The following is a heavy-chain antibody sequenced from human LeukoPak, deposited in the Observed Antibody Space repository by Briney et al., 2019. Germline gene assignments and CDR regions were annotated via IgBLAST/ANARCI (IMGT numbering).Heavy chain of an antibody. CDR1: GFSLSTSGVG. CDR3: AHKASYDFWSGYYIFPERNYYYYMDV. D-gene: IGHD3-3*01. Sequence: SGPTLVNPTQTLTLTCTFSGFSLSTSGVGVGWIRQPPGKALEWLALIYWDDDKRYSPSLKSRLTITKDTSKNQVVLTMTNMDPVDTATYYCAHKASYDFWSGYYIFPERNYYYYMDVWGKGTTVTVSS. V-gene: IGHV2-5*02. J-gene: IGHJ6*03. CDR2: IYWDDDK.